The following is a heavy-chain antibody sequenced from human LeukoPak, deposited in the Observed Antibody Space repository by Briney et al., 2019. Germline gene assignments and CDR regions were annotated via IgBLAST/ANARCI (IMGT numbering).Heavy chain of an antibody. D-gene: IGHD2-15*01. J-gene: IGHJ6*02. CDR2: ISYDGSNK. Sequence: GGSLRLSCAASGFTFSSYGMHWVRQAPGKGLEWVAVISYDGSNKYYADSVKGRFTISRDNSKNTLYLQMNSLRAADKAAYYCGRVSSGSYYYGMAVWGQGTTVTVSS. V-gene: IGHV3-30*03. CDR3: GRVSSGSYYYGMAV. CDR1: GFTFSSYG.